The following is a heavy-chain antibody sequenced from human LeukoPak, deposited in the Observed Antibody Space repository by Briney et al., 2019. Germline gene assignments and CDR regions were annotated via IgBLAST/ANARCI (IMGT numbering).Heavy chain of an antibody. CDR1: GFTFSNYG. D-gene: IGHD2-15*01. J-gene: IGHJ4*02. CDR3: ARGRMTPNTYFDY. V-gene: IGHV3-33*01. CDR2: LWYDGSNK. Sequence: GGSLRLSCAPSGFTFSNYGMHWVRQAPGKGLEWVSGLWYDGSNKGYADSVKGRFTISRDNSENTLYLQMNSLRDEDMAVYYCARGRMTPNTYFDYWGQGTLVTVSP.